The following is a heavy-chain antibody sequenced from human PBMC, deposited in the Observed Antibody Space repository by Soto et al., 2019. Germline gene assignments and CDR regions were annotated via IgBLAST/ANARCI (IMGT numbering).Heavy chain of an antibody. V-gene: IGHV1-69*01. CDR2: IIPILGTA. Sequence: QVQLVQSGAEVKQPGSSVKVSCKASGGTFSSYAISWVRQAPGHGLEWMGGIIPILGTANYAQKFQGRVTITADESTSTAYMELSSLRSEDTAVYYCARVGMRRWRQSTFDYWGQGTLVTVSS. D-gene: IGHD3-10*01. CDR3: ARVGMRRWRQSTFDY. J-gene: IGHJ4*02. CDR1: GGTFSSYA.